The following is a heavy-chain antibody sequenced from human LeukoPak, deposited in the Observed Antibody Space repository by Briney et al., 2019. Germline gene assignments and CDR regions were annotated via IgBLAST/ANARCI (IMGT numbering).Heavy chain of an antibody. D-gene: IGHD2-2*01. CDR2: ISAYNGNT. CDR1: GYTFTSYD. Sequence: ASVKVSCKASGYTFTSYDISWVRQAPGQGLEWMGWISAYNGNTNYAQKLQGRVTMTTDTSTSTAYMELRSLRSDDTAVYYCARAGGYCSSTSCYLGAFDIWGQGTMVTVSS. CDR3: ARAGGYCSSTSCYLGAFDI. V-gene: IGHV1-18*01. J-gene: IGHJ3*02.